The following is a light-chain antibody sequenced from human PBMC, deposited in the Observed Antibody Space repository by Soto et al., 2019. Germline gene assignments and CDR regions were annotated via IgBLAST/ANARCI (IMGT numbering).Light chain of an antibody. J-gene: IGKJ3*01. Sequence: EIVLTQSPATLSLSPGERATLSCRASQGVSSYLAWYQQKPGQAPRLLIYDASNRATGIPARFSGSGSGTDFTLTIISLENEDFAVYYCQLRRNLLSFGPGTKVDIK. V-gene: IGKV3-11*01. CDR2: DAS. CDR1: QGVSSY. CDR3: QLRRNLLS.